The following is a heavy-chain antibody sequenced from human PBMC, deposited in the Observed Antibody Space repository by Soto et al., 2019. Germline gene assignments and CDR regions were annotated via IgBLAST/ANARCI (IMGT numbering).Heavy chain of an antibody. CDR1: GVTVSSNY. CDR2: IYSGGST. CDR3: ARNSYDILTGYQPDAFDI. D-gene: IGHD3-9*01. Sequence: PGGSLRLSCAASGVTVSSNYMSWVRQAPGKGLEWVSVIYSGGSTYYADSVKGRFTISRHNSKNTLYLQMNSLRAEDTAVYYCARNSYDILTGYQPDAFDIWGQGTMVTVSS. J-gene: IGHJ3*02. V-gene: IGHV3-53*04.